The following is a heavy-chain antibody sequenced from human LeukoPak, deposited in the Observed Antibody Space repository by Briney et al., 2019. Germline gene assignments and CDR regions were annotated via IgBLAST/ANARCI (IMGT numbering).Heavy chain of an antibody. J-gene: IGHJ6*01. V-gene: IGHV3-23*01. CDR2: ISGSGGST. CDR1: GFTFSSYA. CDR3: ARDAGRYYYYYGMDV. Sequence: GGSLRLSCAASGFTFSSYAMSWVRQAPGKGLEWVSAISGSGGSTYYADSVKGRFTISRDNSKNTLYLRMNSLRAEDTAVYYCARDAGRYYYYYGMDVXXXXTTXTVSS.